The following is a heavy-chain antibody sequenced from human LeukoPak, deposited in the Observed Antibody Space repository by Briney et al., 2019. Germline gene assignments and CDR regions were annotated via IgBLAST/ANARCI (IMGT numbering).Heavy chain of an antibody. CDR2: ISLSGRT. Sequence: SETLSLTCGVSGGSISSTNWWSWVRQPPGQGLEWIGEISLSGRTNYNPSLSSRVTMSLDESKNQLSLNLTSVTAADTAIYYCSRESGPFCPFGYWGQGTLVTVPP. CDR1: GGSISSTNW. D-gene: IGHD1-26*01. CDR3: SRESGPFCPFGY. V-gene: IGHV4-4*02. J-gene: IGHJ4*02.